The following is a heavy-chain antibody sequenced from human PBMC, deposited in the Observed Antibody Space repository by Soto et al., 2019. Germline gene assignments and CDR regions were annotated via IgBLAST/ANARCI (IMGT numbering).Heavy chain of an antibody. D-gene: IGHD6-6*01. Sequence: QVPLVQSGAEVKKPGSSVKVSFKASGGTFNSYGFNWVRQAPGQGLEWMGGVIPMFGTANYAQKFQGRVTITADKSTSTSYMEVKSLRSEDTAVYYCARGDDILARRGDYFDYWGQGTQVTVSS. CDR3: ARGDDILARRGDYFDY. J-gene: IGHJ4*02. CDR1: GGTFNSYG. V-gene: IGHV1-69*06. CDR2: VIPMFGTA.